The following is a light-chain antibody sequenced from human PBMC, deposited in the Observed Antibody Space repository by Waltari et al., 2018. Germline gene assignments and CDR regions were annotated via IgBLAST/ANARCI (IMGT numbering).Light chain of an antibody. V-gene: IGLV1-44*01. CDR1: NSNIGGNF. CDR3: AVWDDSLGGV. Sequence: QSVLTQPPSVSGTPGQRVTISCSGSNSNIGGNFVNWYPQLPGKAPKLLIYNDNQGPSGVPDRFSASKSGTSAALAITGLQSEDEADYYCAVWDDSLGGVFGGGTKLTVL. J-gene: IGLJ3*02. CDR2: NDN.